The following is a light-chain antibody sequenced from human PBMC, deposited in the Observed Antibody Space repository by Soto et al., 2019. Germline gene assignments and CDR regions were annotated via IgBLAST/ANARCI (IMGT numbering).Light chain of an antibody. V-gene: IGKV3-20*01. CDR2: GAS. CDR1: QRFSNNY. CDR3: QQYGRAPST. J-gene: IGKJ4*02. Sequence: EIGLTQSPGTLSLSPGERATLSCRARQRFSNNYLAWYQQKPGQAPRLFIYGASSRATGIPDRFSGSGSGTDVILTIRRLEPEDFAVYYCQQYGRAPSTFGGGTKVAIK.